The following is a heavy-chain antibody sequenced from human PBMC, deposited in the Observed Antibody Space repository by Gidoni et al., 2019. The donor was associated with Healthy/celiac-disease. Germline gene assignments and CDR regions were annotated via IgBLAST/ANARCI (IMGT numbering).Heavy chain of an antibody. Sequence: EVQLVESGGGLVKPGGSLRLSCPTSGFTFSSYSMNWVRQAPGKGLEWVSSISSSSSYIYYADSVKGRFTISRDNAKNSLYLQMNSLRAEDTAVYYCASFRSGAAAMPYWFDPWGQGTLVTVSS. D-gene: IGHD2-2*01. CDR3: ASFRSGAAAMPYWFDP. CDR2: ISSSSSYI. V-gene: IGHV3-21*01. J-gene: IGHJ5*02. CDR1: GFTFSSYS.